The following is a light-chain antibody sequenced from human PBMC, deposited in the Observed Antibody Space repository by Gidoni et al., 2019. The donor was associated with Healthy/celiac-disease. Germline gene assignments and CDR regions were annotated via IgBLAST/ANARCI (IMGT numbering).Light chain of an antibody. J-gene: IGKJ1*01. Sequence: EIVLTQSPATLSLSPGERATLSCRASQSVSSYLAWYQQKPDQAPRLLIYDASNRAAGIPARFSGGWCGTYFTLTISSLEADDVADYYCQQRNNWPTFGQGTKLEIK. CDR2: DAS. V-gene: IGKV3-11*01. CDR3: QQRNNWPT. CDR1: QSVSSY.